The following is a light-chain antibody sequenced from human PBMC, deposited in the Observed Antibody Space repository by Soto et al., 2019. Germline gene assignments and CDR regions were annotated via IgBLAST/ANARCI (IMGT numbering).Light chain of an antibody. V-gene: IGLV1-40*01. Sequence: QSVLTQPPSVSGAPGQRVTISCTGSSSNIGAGYDVHWYQQLPGTAPKLLISSNNNRPSGVPDRFSGSKSGTSASLAISGLQSEDEADYYCAAWDDSLNAVVFGGGTKLTVL. J-gene: IGLJ2*01. CDR3: AAWDDSLNAVV. CDR2: SNN. CDR1: SSNIGAGYD.